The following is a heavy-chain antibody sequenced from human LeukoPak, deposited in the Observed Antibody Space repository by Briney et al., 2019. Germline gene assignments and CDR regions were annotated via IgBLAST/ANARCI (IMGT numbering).Heavy chain of an antibody. V-gene: IGHV1-8*01. CDR3: ASRAPTYYDILTGYSSPYYYYGMDV. CDR2: MNPNSGNT. CDR1: GYTFTSYD. Sequence: ASVKVSCKASGYTFTSYDINWVRQATGQGLEWMGWMNPNSGNTGYAQKFQGRVTMTRNTSISTAYMELSSLRSEDTAVYYCASRAPTYYDILTGYSSPYYYYGMDVWGQGTTVTVSS. J-gene: IGHJ6*02. D-gene: IGHD3-9*01.